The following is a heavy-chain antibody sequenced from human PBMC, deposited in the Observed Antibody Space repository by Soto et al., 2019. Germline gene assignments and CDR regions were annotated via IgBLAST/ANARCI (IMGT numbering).Heavy chain of an antibody. V-gene: IGHV5-10-1*03. CDR1: GYSFTSYW. D-gene: IGHD4-4*01. J-gene: IGHJ5*02. Sequence: EVQLVQSGAEVKKPGESLRISCKGSGYSFTSYWISWVRQMPGKGLEWMGRIDPSDSYTNYSPSFQGHVTISADKSISTAYLQWSSLKASDTAMYYCARHPTLFYSNYDWFDPWGQGTLVTVSS. CDR3: ARHPTLFYSNYDWFDP. CDR2: IDPSDSYT.